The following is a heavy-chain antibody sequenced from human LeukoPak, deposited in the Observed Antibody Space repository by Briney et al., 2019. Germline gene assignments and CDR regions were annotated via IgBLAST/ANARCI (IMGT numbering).Heavy chain of an antibody. J-gene: IGHJ4*02. CDR1: GGSISGDY. CDR3: ARYPYYYDSSGYSSASDY. Sequence: PSETLSLTCTVSGGSISGDYWSWIRQPPGKGLEWFGYIYYTGNTNSNPSLKSRVTISVDTSKNQFSLKLSSVTAADTAVYYCARYPYYYDSSGYSSASDYWGQGTLVTVSS. V-gene: IGHV4-59*12. CDR2: IYYTGNT. D-gene: IGHD3-22*01.